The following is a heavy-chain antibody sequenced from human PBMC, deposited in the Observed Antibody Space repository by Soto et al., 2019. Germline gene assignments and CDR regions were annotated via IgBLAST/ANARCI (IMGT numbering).Heavy chain of an antibody. CDR2: IYYRGRT. Sequence: SQTLSLTWILSGESLSSSSYYWGWIRRPPGKGLEWIRSIYYRGRTYYNPSFKSRFPISIDTSKNQFSLKLSSVTATDTAVYYSARQGTTVVSQAYFDHWGQGALVTVSS. V-gene: IGHV4-39*01. CDR3: ARQGTTVVSQAYFDH. J-gene: IGHJ4*02. CDR1: GESLSSSSYY. D-gene: IGHD2-8*02.